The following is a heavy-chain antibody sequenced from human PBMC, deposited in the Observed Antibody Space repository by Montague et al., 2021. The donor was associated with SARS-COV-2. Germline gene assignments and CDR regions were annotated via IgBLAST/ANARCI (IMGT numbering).Heavy chain of an antibody. CDR3: AGGAPTISMILVVMTGAGWYFDL. J-gene: IGHJ2*01. CDR2: INHSGST. CDR1: GGSFSDYS. Sequence: SETLSLTCAVCGGSFSDYSWTWIRQPPGKGLEWIGEINHSGSTNYNPPLRSRVTISVDTSKNQFSLKLSAVTAADTAVYYCAGGAPTISMILVVMTGAGWYFDLWGRGTLVTVSS. V-gene: IGHV4-34*01. D-gene: IGHD3-22*01.